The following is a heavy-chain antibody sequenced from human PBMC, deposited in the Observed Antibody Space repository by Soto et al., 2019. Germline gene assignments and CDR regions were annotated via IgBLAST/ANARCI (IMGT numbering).Heavy chain of an antibody. CDR1: GFTFSSDG. Sequence: QVQLVESGGGVVQPGRSLRLSCADSGFTFSSDGMHWVRQAPGKGLEWVAVISYDGSNKYYADSVKGRFTISRDNSKNPLYLQMNSLRAEDTAVYYCAQAFSGWYGSSEYGFWGQGTLVTVSS. V-gene: IGHV3-30*18. D-gene: IGHD6-19*01. CDR2: ISYDGSNK. J-gene: IGHJ4*02. CDR3: AQAFSGWYGSSEYGF.